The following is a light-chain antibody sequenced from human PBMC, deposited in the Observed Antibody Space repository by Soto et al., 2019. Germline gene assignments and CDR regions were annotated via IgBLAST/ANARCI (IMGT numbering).Light chain of an antibody. J-gene: IGLJ2*01. Sequence: SVLTQPPSVSAAPGQKVTLSCSGSSSNIGNNYVSWYQQLPGTAPKLLIYDNNKRPSGIPDRFSGSKSGTSATLGISGLQTGDEADYYCGSWDTSLSGIIFGGGTKLTDL. CDR2: DNN. V-gene: IGLV1-51*01. CDR1: SSNIGNNY. CDR3: GSWDTSLSGII.